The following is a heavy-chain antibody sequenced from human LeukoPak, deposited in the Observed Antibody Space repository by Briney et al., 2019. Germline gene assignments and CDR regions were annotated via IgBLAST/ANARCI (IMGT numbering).Heavy chain of an antibody. V-gene: IGHV3-23*01. Sequence: GGSLRLSCGASGFTFSSYAMSWVRQAPGKGLEWVSAISGSGGSTYYADSVKGRFTISRDNSKNTLYLQMNSLRAEDTAVYYCANGYCSSTSCSSLGVWWGQGTLVTVSS. D-gene: IGHD2-2*03. CDR1: GFTFSSYA. CDR2: ISGSGGST. J-gene: IGHJ4*02. CDR3: ANGYCSSTSCSSLGVW.